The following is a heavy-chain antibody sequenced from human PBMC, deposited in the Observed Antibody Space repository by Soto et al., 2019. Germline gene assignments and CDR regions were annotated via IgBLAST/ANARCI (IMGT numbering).Heavy chain of an antibody. CDR3: AREGARGSHIGY. CDR2: IIPIFGTA. J-gene: IGHJ4*02. V-gene: IGHV1-69*01. Sequence: QVQLVQSGAEVKKPGSSVKVSCKASGGTCSSYAISWVRQAPGQGLEWMGGIIPIFGTANYAQKFQGRVTITADESTSTAYMELSSLRSEDTAVYYFAREGARGSHIGYWGQGTLVTVSS. CDR1: GGTCSSYA. D-gene: IGHD3-10*01.